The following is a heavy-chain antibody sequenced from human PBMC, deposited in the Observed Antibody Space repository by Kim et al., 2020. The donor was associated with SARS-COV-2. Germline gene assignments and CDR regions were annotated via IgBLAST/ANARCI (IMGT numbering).Heavy chain of an antibody. CDR1: GFTFSDYY. V-gene: IGHV3-11*04. CDR3: ARDQKQHLTSYYYYGMDV. Sequence: GGSLRLSCVVSGFTFSDYYMSWIRQAPGKGLEWLSYIGNTGTTIYYADSVKGRFTISRDNAKNSLFLQMNSLRAEDTAVYYCARDQKQHLTSYYYYGMDVWGQGTPVTVPS. D-gene: IGHD6-13*01. CDR2: IGNTGTTI. J-gene: IGHJ6*01.